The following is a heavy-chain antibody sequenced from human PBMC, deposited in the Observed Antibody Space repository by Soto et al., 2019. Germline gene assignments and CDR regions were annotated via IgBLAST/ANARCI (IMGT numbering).Heavy chain of an antibody. J-gene: IGHJ4*02. D-gene: IGHD1-26*01. CDR1: GFTFGNYW. CDR2: MNSDGSNT. CDR3: VTSKGGVSNGPTTY. V-gene: IGHV3-74*01. Sequence: EVQLVESGGALVQPGGSLRLSCAASGFTFGNYWMHWVRQAPGKGLVWISRMNSDGSNTVYADAVKGRFTISRDNAKNTLYRQMNSLRVEDTAVYYCVTSKGGVSNGPTTYWGQGTLVTVSS.